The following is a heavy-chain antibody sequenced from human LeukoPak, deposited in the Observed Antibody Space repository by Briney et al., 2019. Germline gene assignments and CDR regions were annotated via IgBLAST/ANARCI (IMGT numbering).Heavy chain of an antibody. J-gene: IGHJ4*02. D-gene: IGHD3-22*01. CDR3: ARVTPVVVEPSYPVDY. CDR1: GYTFTSYG. V-gene: IGHV1-18*01. Sequence: ASVKVSCKASGYTFTSYGISWVRQAPGQGLEWMGWISAYNGNTNYAQKLQGRVTMTTDTSTSTAYMELRSLRSDDTAVYYCARVTPVVVEPSYPVDYWGQGTLVTVSS. CDR2: ISAYNGNT.